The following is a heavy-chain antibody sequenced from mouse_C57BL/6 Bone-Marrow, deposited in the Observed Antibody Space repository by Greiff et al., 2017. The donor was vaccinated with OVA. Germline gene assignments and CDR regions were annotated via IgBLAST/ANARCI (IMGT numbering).Heavy chain of an antibody. Sequence: QVQLQQSGAELVKPGASVKLSCKASGYTFTSYWMHWVKQRPGQGLEWIGMIHPNSGSTNYNEKFKSKATLTVDKSSSTAYMQLSSLTSEDSAVYYCARDYYGTRPFAYWGQGTLVTVSA. J-gene: IGHJ3*01. D-gene: IGHD1-1*01. V-gene: IGHV1-64*01. CDR3: ARDYYGTRPFAY. CDR1: GYTFTSYW. CDR2: IHPNSGST.